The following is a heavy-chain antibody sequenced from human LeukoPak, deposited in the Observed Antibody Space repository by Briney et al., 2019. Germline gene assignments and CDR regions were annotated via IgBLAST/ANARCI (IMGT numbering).Heavy chain of an antibody. D-gene: IGHD3-22*01. V-gene: IGHV3-7*01. CDR3: ARDRELTSYDSAALDY. CDR1: GFTFSGYW. CDR2: IKQDGSEK. Sequence: GGSLRLSCAASGFTFSGYWMSWVRQAPGKGLEWVANIKQDGSEKYYVDSVKGRFTISRDNAKNSLFLQMNSLRAEDTAVYYCARDRELTSYDSAALDYWGQGILVTASS. J-gene: IGHJ4*02.